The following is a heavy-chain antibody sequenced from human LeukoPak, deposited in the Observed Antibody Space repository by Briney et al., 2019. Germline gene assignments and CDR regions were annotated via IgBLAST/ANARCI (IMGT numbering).Heavy chain of an antibody. CDR2: IWYDGSNK. J-gene: IGHJ4*02. Sequence: GGSLRLSCAASGFTFSSYSMNWVRQAPGKGLEWVAVIWYDGSNKYYADSVKGRFTISRDNSKNTLYLQMNSLRAEDTAVYYCASTSGWYEPIDYWGQGTLVTVSS. V-gene: IGHV3-33*08. CDR3: ASTSGWYEPIDY. D-gene: IGHD6-19*01. CDR1: GFTFSSYS.